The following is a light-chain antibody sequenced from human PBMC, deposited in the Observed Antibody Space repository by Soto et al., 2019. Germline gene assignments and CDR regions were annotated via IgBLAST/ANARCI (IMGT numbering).Light chain of an antibody. CDR2: GAS. Sequence: EIVMTQSPATLSVSPGERATLSCRASQSISSNLAWYQEKPGQAPRLLMYGASTRATGVPARFSGSGSGTEFTLTISSLQSEDFAIYYCQQYNNWPPRITFGPGTKVDI. V-gene: IGKV3-15*01. CDR3: QQYNNWPPRIT. J-gene: IGKJ3*01. CDR1: QSISSN.